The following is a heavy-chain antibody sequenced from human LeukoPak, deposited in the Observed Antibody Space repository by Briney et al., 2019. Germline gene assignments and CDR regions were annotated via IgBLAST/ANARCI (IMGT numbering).Heavy chain of an antibody. CDR1: GFTCSSYS. J-gene: IGHJ4*02. CDR2: ISSSSTI. CDR3: ARGSGQSTLFDY. Sequence: GGSLRLSCAASGFTCSSYSMNWVRQAPGKGLEWVSYISSSSTIYYADSVKGRFTISRDNAKNSLYLQMNSLRAEDTAVYYCARGSGQSTLFDYWGQGTLVTVSS. D-gene: IGHD3-3*01. V-gene: IGHV3-48*01.